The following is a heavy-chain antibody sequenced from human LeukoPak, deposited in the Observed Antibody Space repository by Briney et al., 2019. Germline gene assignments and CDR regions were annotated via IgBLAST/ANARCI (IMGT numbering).Heavy chain of an antibody. D-gene: IGHD3-3*01. V-gene: IGHV3-20*04. CDR1: GFTFDDYG. Sequence: GGSLRLSCAASGFTFDDYGMSWVRQAPGKGLEWVSGINWNGGSTGYADSVKGRFTISRDNAKNSLYLQMNSLRAEDTAVYYCASTIFGVVIMPLQYYSGMDVWGQGTTVTVSS. CDR3: ASTIFGVVIMPLQYYSGMDV. J-gene: IGHJ6*02. CDR2: INWNGGST.